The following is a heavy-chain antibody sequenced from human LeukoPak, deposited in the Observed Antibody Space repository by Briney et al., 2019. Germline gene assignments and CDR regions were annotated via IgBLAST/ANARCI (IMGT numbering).Heavy chain of an antibody. D-gene: IGHD1-1*01. CDR3: ARNTKVVDY. CDR1: GDSVSSKSSA. CDR2: TYYRSKWYN. V-gene: IGHV6-1*01. Sequence: SQTLSLTCAISGDSVSSKSSAWNWIRPSPSRGLEWLGRTYYRSKWYNDYAVSVKSRITITPDTSNNRFTLQLTSVTPEDTAVYYCARNTKVVDYWGQGTLVTVSS. J-gene: IGHJ4*02.